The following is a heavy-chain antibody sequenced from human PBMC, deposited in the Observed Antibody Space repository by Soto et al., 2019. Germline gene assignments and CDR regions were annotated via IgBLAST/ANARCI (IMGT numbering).Heavy chain of an antibody. CDR2: ISGSGGST. V-gene: IGHV3-23*01. J-gene: IGHJ5*02. CDR1: GFTFSSYA. Sequence: EVQLLESGGGLVQPGGSLRLSCAASGFTFSSYAMSWVRQAPGKGLEWVSAISGSGGSTYYADSVKGRFTISRDNSKNSLYLQINSLRAEDTAVYYCAKDHYYDSSYAINWFDPWGQGTLVTVSS. D-gene: IGHD3-22*01. CDR3: AKDHYYDSSYAINWFDP.